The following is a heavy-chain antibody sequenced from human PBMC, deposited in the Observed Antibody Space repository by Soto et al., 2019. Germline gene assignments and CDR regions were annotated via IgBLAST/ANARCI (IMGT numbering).Heavy chain of an antibody. CDR2: IYYTGTT. CDR1: GDPLSSGSYY. CDR3: ARVNNWFDP. V-gene: IGHV4-61*01. J-gene: IGHJ5*02. Sequence: SETLSLTCTVSGDPLSSGSYYWSWIRQSPGKRLEWIAYIYYTGTTKYNPSLKSRVTISVDTSKNQFSLRLTSVTAADTAVYYCARVNNWFDPWGQGTLVTV.